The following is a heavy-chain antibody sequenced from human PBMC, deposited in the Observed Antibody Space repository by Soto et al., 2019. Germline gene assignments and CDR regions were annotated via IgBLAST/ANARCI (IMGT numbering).Heavy chain of an antibody. J-gene: IGHJ3*02. CDR2: IKQDGSEK. CDR3: AYCSGGSCYWGVAFDI. V-gene: IGHV3-7*03. Sequence: PGGSLRLSCAASGFTFSSYWMSWVRQAPGKGLGWVANIKQDGSEKYYVDSVKGRFTISRDNAKNSLYLQMNSLRAEDMAVYYCAYCSGGSCYWGVAFDIWGQGTMVTVS. CDR1: GFTFSSYW. D-gene: IGHD2-15*01.